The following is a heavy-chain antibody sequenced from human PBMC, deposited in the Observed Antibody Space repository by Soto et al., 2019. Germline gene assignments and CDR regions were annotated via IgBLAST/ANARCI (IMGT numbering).Heavy chain of an antibody. D-gene: IGHD3-10*01. Sequence: SETLSLTCAVYGGSFSGYHWTWIRQPPGQGLEWIGYIFYSGNTDYNPSLKSRATISADTSKNQFSLKLSSVAAADTAVYYCAKGKETLSFGESWGQGTLVTVSS. CDR2: IFYSGNT. J-gene: IGHJ5*01. CDR1: GGSFSGYH. CDR3: AKGKETLSFGES. V-gene: IGHV4-34*11.